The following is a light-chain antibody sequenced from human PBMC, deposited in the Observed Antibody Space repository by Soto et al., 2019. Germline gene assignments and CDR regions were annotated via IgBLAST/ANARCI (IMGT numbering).Light chain of an antibody. CDR1: SSDVGGYNY. V-gene: IGLV2-14*01. CDR2: KVS. Sequence: QSALTQPASVSGSPGQSITISCTGTSSDVGGYNYVSWYQQHPGKAPKLMIYKVSNRPSGVSNRFSGSKSSNTASLTISGLQAEDEADYYSSSYTSSSTLVFGTGTKLTVL. J-gene: IGLJ1*01. CDR3: SSYTSSSTLV.